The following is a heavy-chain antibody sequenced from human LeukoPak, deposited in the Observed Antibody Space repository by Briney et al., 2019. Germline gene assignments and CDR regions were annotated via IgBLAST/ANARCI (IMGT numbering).Heavy chain of an antibody. D-gene: IGHD3-22*01. V-gene: IGHV3-48*03. J-gene: IGHJ4*02. Sequence: GGSLRLSCAASGFTFSSYEMNWVRQAPGKGLEWVSYISSSGSTIYYADSVKGRFTISRDNAKNSLYLQMNSLRAEDTAVYYCATYYYDSSGYFPFDYWGQGTLVTVSS. CDR2: ISSSGSTI. CDR3: ATYYYDSSGYFPFDY. CDR1: GFTFSSYE.